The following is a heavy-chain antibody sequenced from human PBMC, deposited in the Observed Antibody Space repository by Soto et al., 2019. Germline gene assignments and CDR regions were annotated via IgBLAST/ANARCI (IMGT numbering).Heavy chain of an antibody. V-gene: IGHV4-39*01. CDR1: GGSISSSSYY. D-gene: IGHD3-3*01. J-gene: IGHJ5*02. CDR3: ARHYRTVRSGYLNWFDP. CDR2: IYYGGST. Sequence: QLQLQESGPGLVKPSETLSLTCTVSGGSISSSSYYWGWIRQPPGKGLEWIGDIYYGGSTYYNPSLKSRVTVSVDTSKNQSSLMLSSVTAADTAVYYCARHYRTVRSGYLNWFDPWGQGTLVTVSS.